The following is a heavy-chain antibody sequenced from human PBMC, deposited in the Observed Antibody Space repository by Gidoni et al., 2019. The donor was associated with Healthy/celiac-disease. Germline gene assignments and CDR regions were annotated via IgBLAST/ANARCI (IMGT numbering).Heavy chain of an antibody. CDR1: GGSISSSSYY. CDR2: IYYSGIP. Sequence: QLQLQESGPGLVKPSETLSLTCTVSGGSISSSSYYWGWIRQPPGKGLEWIGSIYYSGIPYYNPSLKSRVTISVDTSKNQFSLKLSSVTAADTAVYYCARHSTPNWSDPWGQGTLVTVSS. D-gene: IGHD4-17*01. CDR3: ARHSTPNWSDP. J-gene: IGHJ5*02. V-gene: IGHV4-39*01.